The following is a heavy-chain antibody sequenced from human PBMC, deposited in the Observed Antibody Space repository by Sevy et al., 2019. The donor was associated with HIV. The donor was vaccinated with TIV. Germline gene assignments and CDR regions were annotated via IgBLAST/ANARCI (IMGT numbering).Heavy chain of an antibody. CDR2: VYPNSGGT. V-gene: IGHV1-2*06. J-gene: IGHJ6*02. Sequence: ASVKVSCKASGYTFTGDYLHWVRQAPGQGLEWMGRVYPNSGGTNYARKFQGRVTMTRDTSINTAYMELTRLRFDDTAVYYCARDASGGTTNSGMDVWGQGTTVTVSS. D-gene: IGHD1-7*01. CDR3: ARDASGGTTNSGMDV. CDR1: GYTFTGDY.